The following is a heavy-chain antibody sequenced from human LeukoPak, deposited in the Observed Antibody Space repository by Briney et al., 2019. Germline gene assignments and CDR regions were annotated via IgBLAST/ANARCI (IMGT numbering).Heavy chain of an antibody. Sequence: PSETLSLTCTVSGGSISSYYWNWIRQPAGKGLEWIGRVYTSGNTNYNPSLKSRVTMSVDTSKNQFSLMPSSVTAADTAVYYCARDSGYDSNQNAFDIWGQGTMVTVSS. CDR3: ARDSGYDSNQNAFDI. CDR1: GGSISSYY. CDR2: VYTSGNT. J-gene: IGHJ3*02. D-gene: IGHD5-12*01. V-gene: IGHV4-4*07.